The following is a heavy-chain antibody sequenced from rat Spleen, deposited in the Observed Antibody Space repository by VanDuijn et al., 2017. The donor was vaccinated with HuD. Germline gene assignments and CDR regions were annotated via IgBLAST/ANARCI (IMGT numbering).Heavy chain of an antibody. J-gene: IGHJ3*01. CDR2: IINTGGST. Sequence: EVQLVESGGGLVQPGRSLKLSCVASGFKFNNYWMTWIRQAPGKGLEWVASIINTGGSTYYSDFVKGRFTISRDTAQNTLYLQMDSLRSEDTATYYCTTGDYGYTRLFVYWGQGTLVTVSS. D-gene: IGHD1-9*01. CDR1: GFKFNNYW. CDR3: TTGDYGYTRLFVY. V-gene: IGHV5-31*01.